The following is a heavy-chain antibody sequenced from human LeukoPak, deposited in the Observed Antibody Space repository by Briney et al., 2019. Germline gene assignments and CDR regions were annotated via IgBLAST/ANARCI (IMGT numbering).Heavy chain of an antibody. CDR3: AREYSSGWDNWFDP. CDR1: GGSISSYY. J-gene: IGHJ5*02. CDR2: IYHSGST. D-gene: IGHD6-19*01. V-gene: IGHV4-59*12. Sequence: PSETLSLTCTVSGGSISSYYWSWIRQPPGKGLEWIGEIYHSGSTNYNPSLKSRVTISVAKSENQFSLKLSSVTAADTAVYYCAREYSSGWDNWFDPWGQGTLVTVSS.